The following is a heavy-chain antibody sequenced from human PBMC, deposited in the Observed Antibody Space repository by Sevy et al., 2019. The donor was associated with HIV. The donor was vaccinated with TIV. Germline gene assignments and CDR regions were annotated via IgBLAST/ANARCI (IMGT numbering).Heavy chain of an antibody. CDR3: ATYYYDSSPMWFDY. Sequence: SETLSLTCTVSGGSISSGGYYCSWIRQHPGKGLEWIGYIYYSGSTYYNPSLKSRVTISVDTSKNQFSLKLSSVTAADTAVYYCATYYYDSSPMWFDYWGQGTLVTVSS. V-gene: IGHV4-31*03. D-gene: IGHD3-22*01. CDR2: IYYSGST. CDR1: GGSISSGGYY. J-gene: IGHJ4*02.